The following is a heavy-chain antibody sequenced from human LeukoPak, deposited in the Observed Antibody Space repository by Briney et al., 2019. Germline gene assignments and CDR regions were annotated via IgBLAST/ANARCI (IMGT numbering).Heavy chain of an antibody. CDR1: GGSFSGYY. Sequence: SETLSLTCAVYGGSFSGYYWSWIRQPPGKGLEWIGEINHSGSTNYNPSLKSRVTISVDTSKNQFSLKLSSVTAADTAVYYCARGSLVYIQRNWFDPWGQGTLVTVSS. D-gene: IGHD2-8*01. J-gene: IGHJ5*02. V-gene: IGHV4-34*01. CDR3: ARGSLVYIQRNWFDP. CDR2: INHSGST.